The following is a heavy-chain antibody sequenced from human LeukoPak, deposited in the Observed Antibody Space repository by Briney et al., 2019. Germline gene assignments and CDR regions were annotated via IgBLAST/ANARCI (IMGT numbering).Heavy chain of an antibody. V-gene: IGHV3-23*01. J-gene: IGHJ4*02. CDR3: AKRSALEMPTIKAFGQ. D-gene: IGHD5-24*01. CDR2: ITDSGGGT. Sequence: GGSLRLSCAASGFTFSTFAMSWVRQAPGKGLEWVASITDSGGGTYYADSVKGRFTISRDNSKNTLYLQTNSLRAEDTALYYCAKRSALEMPTIKAFGQWGQGTLATVSS. CDR1: GFTFSTFA.